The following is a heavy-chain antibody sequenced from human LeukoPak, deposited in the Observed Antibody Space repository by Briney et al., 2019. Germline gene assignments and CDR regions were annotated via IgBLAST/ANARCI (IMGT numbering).Heavy chain of an antibody. Sequence: ASVKVSCKASGGTFSSYAISWVRQAPGQGLEWMGGFIPIFGTANYAQKFQGRVTITADESTSTAYMELSSLRSEDTAVYYCARHPRVGAQGVDYWGQGTLVTVSS. V-gene: IGHV1-69*13. CDR2: FIPIFGTA. D-gene: IGHD1-26*01. CDR3: ARHPRVGAQGVDY. J-gene: IGHJ4*02. CDR1: GGTFSSYA.